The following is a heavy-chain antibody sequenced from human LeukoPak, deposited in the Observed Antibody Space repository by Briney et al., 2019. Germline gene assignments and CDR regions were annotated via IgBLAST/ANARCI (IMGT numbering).Heavy chain of an antibody. CDR2: ISGSGDRR. J-gene: IGHJ4*02. CDR3: AKSPEQIAVAGLDY. D-gene: IGHD6-19*01. Sequence: GGSLRLSCAASGFTVSSNYMSWVRQAPGKGLEWVSGISGSGDRRNYADSVKGRFTISRDNSKNTLYLQMNSLRAEDTAVYYCAKSPEQIAVAGLDYWGQGTLVTVSS. CDR1: GFTVSSNY. V-gene: IGHV3-23*01.